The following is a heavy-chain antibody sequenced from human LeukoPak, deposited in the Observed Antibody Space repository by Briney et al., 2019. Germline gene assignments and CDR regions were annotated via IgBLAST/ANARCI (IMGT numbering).Heavy chain of an antibody. V-gene: IGHV4-34*01. CDR2: INHSGST. J-gene: IGHJ6*02. CDR3: ARGRSPTHYYYYYGMDV. CDR1: GGSFSGYY. Sequence: PSETLSLTCAVYGGSFSGYYWSWIRQPPGKGLEWIGEINHSGSTNYNPSLKSRVTISVDTSKNQFSLKLSSVTAADRAVYYCARGRSPTHYYYYYGMDVWGQGTTVTVS.